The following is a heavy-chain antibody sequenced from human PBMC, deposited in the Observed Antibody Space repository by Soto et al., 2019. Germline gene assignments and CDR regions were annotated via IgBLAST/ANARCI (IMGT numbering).Heavy chain of an antibody. CDR1: GGSISSYY. V-gene: IGHV4-59*01. J-gene: IGHJ4*02. CDR3: SCGRGDSYGSFDY. CDR2: IYYSGST. D-gene: IGHD5-18*01. Sequence: SETLSLTWTVSGGSISSYYWSWIRQPPGKGLEWIGYIYYSGSTNYNPSLKSRVTISVDTSKNQFSLKLNSVTAADTAVYYCSCGRGDSYGSFDYWGQGTPDIVSA.